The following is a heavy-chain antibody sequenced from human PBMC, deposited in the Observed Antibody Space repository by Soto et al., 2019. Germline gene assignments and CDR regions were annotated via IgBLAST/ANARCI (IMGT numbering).Heavy chain of an antibody. V-gene: IGHV3-7*01. CDR2: INQDGSEK. CDR3: SRSLNS. CDR1: GFTFSTYW. Sequence: GGSLRLSCAASGFTFSTYWMDWVRQTPGKGLEWVANINQDGSEKNYVDSVKGRFTIYRDNAKNSLYLQMSSLTAEDSALYYCSRSLNSWGQGTLVTVSS. J-gene: IGHJ4*02.